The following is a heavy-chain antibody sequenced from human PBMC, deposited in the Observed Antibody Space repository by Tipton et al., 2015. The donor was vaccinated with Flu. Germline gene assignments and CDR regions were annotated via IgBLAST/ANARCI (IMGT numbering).Heavy chain of an antibody. V-gene: IGHV3-48*03. CDR1: GFTFSSYE. Sequence: LSLTCAASGFTFSSYEMNWVRQAPGKGLEWVSYISSSGSTIYYADSVKGRFTISRDNAKNSLYLQMNSLRAEDTAVYYCAREQWLVQGYWGQGTLVTVSS. J-gene: IGHJ4*02. CDR2: ISSSGSTI. D-gene: IGHD6-19*01. CDR3: AREQWLVQGY.